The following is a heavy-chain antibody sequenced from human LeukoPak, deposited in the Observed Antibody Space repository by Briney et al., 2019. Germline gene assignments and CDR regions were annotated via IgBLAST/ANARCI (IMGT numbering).Heavy chain of an antibody. V-gene: IGHV1-69*02. CDR1: GDTFSNYQ. CDR3: ARGKPLFVD. J-gene: IGHJ4*02. CDR2: IIPILDIT. Sequence: EASVKVSCKTSGDTFSNYQISWVRQAPGQGLEWMGRIIPILDITNYAQKVQGRVTITADKSTSTVYMELSSLRSEDTAVYYCARGKPLFVDWGQGTLVTVSS.